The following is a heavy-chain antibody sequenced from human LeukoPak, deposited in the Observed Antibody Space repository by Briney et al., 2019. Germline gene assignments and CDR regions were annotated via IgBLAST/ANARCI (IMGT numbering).Heavy chain of an antibody. CDR2: INTRGST. Sequence: PSETLSLTCTVSGGSISGYYWSWIRQPAGKGLEWIGRINTRGSTNYNPSLKSRVTMSVDTSKNQFSLKLSSVTAADTAVYYCAKDRCSNGVGCYYYYMDVWGKGTTVTISS. J-gene: IGHJ6*03. V-gene: IGHV4-4*07. CDR3: AKDRCSNGVGCYYYYMDV. CDR1: GGSISGYY. D-gene: IGHD2-8*01.